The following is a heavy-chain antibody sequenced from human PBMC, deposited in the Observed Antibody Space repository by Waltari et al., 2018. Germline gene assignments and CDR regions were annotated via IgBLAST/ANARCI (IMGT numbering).Heavy chain of an antibody. V-gene: IGHV4-39*07. J-gene: IGHJ4*02. CDR3: AREGTTVPYPY. CDR1: GGSISSSSYY. D-gene: IGHD4-17*01. CDR2: IYYSGST. Sequence: QLQLQESGPGLVKPSETLSLTCTVSGGSISSSSYYWGWIRQPPGKGLEWIGSIYYSGSTYYNPSLKSRVTISVDTSKNQFSLKLSSVTAADTAVYYCAREGTTVPYPYWGQGTLVTVSS.